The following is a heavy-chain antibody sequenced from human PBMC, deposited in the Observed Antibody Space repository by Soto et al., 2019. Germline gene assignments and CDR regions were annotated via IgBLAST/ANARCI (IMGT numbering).Heavy chain of an antibody. J-gene: IGHJ4*02. Sequence: QVQVVQSGAEVKEPGSSVKVSCKASGGTFGSYTVNWVRQAPGQGLEWMGRIIPIVGTINYSQKFHGRVTITADTSTSTAYMELTSLRSEDTAVYFCACGYSSSSELWGQGTLVTVSS. CDR1: GGTFGSYT. V-gene: IGHV1-69*08. CDR3: ACGYSSSSEL. D-gene: IGHD6-6*01. CDR2: IIPIVGTI.